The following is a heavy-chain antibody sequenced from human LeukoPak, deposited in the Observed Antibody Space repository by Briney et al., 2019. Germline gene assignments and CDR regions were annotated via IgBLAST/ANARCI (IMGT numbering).Heavy chain of an antibody. V-gene: IGHV3-53*01. CDR1: GGSFSGYY. CDR3: ARDREVVTAKAQMDV. J-gene: IGHJ6*04. Sequence: PSETLSLTCAVYGGSFSGYYWSWIRQPPGKGLEWVSVIYQDGNTYYTDSVKGRFTISRDNSKNTLFLQMNSLRAEDTAMYYCARDREVVTAKAQMDVWGKGTTVTVSS. D-gene: IGHD2-21*02. CDR2: IYQDGNT.